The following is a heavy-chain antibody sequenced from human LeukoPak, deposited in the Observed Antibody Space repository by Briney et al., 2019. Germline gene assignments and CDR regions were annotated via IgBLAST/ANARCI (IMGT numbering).Heavy chain of an antibody. Sequence: GGSLRLSCVASGFTFSSYGMHWVRQAPGKGLEWVTFIRNDGSNKYYTDSVKGRFTISRDNSKNTLYLQMNSLRAEDTAVYYCAREAGTYDYWGQGTLVTVSP. CDR2: IRNDGSNK. J-gene: IGHJ4*02. CDR3: AREAGTYDY. D-gene: IGHD6-19*01. V-gene: IGHV3-30*02. CDR1: GFTFSSYG.